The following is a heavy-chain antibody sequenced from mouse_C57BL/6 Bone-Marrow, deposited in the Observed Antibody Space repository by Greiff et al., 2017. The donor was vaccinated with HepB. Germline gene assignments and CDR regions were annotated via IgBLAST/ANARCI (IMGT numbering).Heavy chain of an antibody. CDR1: GYTFTDYE. D-gene: IGHD2-3*01. CDR3: TRPYDGYPFAY. J-gene: IGHJ3*01. Sequence: VNVVESGAELVRPGASVTLSCKASGYTFTDYEMHWVKQTPVHGLEWIGAIDPETGGTAYNQKFKGKAILTADKSSSTAYMELRSLTSEDSAVYYCTRPYDGYPFAYWGQGTLVTVSA. V-gene: IGHV1-15*01. CDR2: IDPETGGT.